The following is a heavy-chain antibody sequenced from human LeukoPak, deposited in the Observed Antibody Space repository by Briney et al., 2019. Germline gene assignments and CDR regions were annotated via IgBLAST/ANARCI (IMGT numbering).Heavy chain of an antibody. V-gene: IGHV4-34*01. Sequence: PSETLSLTCAVYGGSFSGYYWSWIRQPPGKGLEWIGEINHSGSTNYNPSLKSRVTISVDTSKNQFSLKLSSVTAADTAVYYCARLSRSVGLTTVTTHSVWDNWFDPWGQGTLVTVSS. D-gene: IGHD4-17*01. CDR3: ARLSRSVGLTTVTTHSVWDNWFDP. CDR1: GGSFSGYY. CDR2: INHSGST. J-gene: IGHJ5*02.